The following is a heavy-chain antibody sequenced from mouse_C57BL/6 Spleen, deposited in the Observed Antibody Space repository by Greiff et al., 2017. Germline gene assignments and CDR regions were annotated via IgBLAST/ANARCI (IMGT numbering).Heavy chain of an antibody. CDR1: GYSITSGYY. CDR3: ASGRYGNYGFAY. J-gene: IGHJ3*01. CDR2: ISYDGSN. Sequence: ESGPGLVKPSQSLSLTCSVTGYSITSGYYWNWIRQFPGNKLEWMGYISYDGSNNYNPSLKNRISITRDTSKNQFFLKLNSVTTEDTATYCCASGRYGNYGFAYWGQGTLVTVSA. D-gene: IGHD2-10*02. V-gene: IGHV3-6*01.